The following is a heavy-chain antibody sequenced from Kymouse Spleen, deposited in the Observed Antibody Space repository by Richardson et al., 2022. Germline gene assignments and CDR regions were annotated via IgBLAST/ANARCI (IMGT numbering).Heavy chain of an antibody. V-gene: IGHV4-39*01. CDR3: AIPYYDFWSGYHVLLLLRYGR. J-gene: IGHJ6*02. D-gene: IGHD3-3*01. CDR1: GGSISSSSYY. Sequence: QLQLQESGPGLVKPSETLSLTCTVSGGSISSSSYYWGWIRQPPGKGLEWIGSIYYSGSTYYNPSLKSRVTISVDTSKNQFSLKLSSVTAADTAVYYCAIPYYDFWSGYHVLLLLRYGRLGPRDHGHRLL. CDR2: IYYSGST.